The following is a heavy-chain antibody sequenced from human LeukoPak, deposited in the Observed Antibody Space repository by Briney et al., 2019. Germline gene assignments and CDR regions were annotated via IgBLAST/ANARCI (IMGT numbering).Heavy chain of an antibody. CDR1: GFTFSSYG. V-gene: IGHV3-33*06. CDR3: AKALVGAPDDAFDI. J-gene: IGHJ3*02. Sequence: GRSLRLSCAASGFTFSSYGMHWVRQAPGKGLEWVAVIWYDGSNKYYADSVKGRFTTSRDNSKNTLYLQMNSLRAEDTAVYYCAKALVGAPDDAFDIWGQGTMVTVSS. CDR2: IWYDGSNK. D-gene: IGHD1-26*01.